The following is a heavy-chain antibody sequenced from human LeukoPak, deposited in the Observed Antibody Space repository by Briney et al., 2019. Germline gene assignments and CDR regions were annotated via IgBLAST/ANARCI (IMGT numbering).Heavy chain of an antibody. J-gene: IGHJ4*02. Sequence: GGSLRLSCAASGFTYSSYAMHWVRQAPGKGLEWVAVISYDGSNKYYADSVKGRFTISRDNSKNTLYLQMNSLRAEDTAVYYCARATPSPDYRGQGTLVTVSS. V-gene: IGHV3-30*04. CDR2: ISYDGSNK. D-gene: IGHD4-23*01. CDR3: ARATPSPDY. CDR1: GFTYSSYA.